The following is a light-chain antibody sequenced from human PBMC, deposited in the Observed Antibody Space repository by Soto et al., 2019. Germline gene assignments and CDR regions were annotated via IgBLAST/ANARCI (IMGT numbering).Light chain of an antibody. Sequence: QSALTQPRSVSGSPGQSVTISCTGTSNDVGDYSYVSWYQQHPGRAPKLMIYDVIKRPSGVPDRFSASKSGNTASLTISGLQAEDEADYYRCSYAGSYTFVFGTGTKLTVL. CDR1: SNDVGDYSY. CDR3: CSYAGSYTFV. CDR2: DVI. J-gene: IGLJ1*01. V-gene: IGLV2-11*01.